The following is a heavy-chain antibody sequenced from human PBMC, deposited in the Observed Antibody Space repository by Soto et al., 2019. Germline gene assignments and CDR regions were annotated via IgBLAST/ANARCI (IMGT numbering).Heavy chain of an antibody. V-gene: IGHV1-18*01. CDR2: ISAYNGNT. CDR1: GYTFTSYG. CDR3: ARAPSGWTASGYYYYMDV. J-gene: IGHJ6*03. Sequence: ASVKVSCKASGYTFTSYGISWVRQSPGQGLEWMGWISAYNGNTNYAQKLQGRVTMTTDTSTSTAYMELRSLRSDDTAVYYCARAPSGWTASGYYYYMDVWGKGTTVTVSS. D-gene: IGHD3-10*01.